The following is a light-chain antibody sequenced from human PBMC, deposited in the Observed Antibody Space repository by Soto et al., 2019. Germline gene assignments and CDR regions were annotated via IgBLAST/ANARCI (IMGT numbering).Light chain of an antibody. CDR3: QQYDNLSWT. V-gene: IGKV3D-15*01. J-gene: IGKJ1*01. CDR1: QSVSTN. Sequence: EVVLTQSPATLSVSPGERATLSCRASQSVSTNLAWYQQKPGQAPRLLIYGASNRATGTPDRFSGSGSGTDFTLTISRLEPEDFAVYYCQQYDNLSWTFGQGTKVDIK. CDR2: GAS.